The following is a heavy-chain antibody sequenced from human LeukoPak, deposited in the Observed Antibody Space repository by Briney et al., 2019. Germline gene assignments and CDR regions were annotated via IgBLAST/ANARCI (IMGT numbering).Heavy chain of an antibody. CDR1: GFTFSTYS. V-gene: IGHV3-48*01. Sequence: GGSLRLSCAASGFTFSTYSMNWVRQAPGKGLEWLSYISSSGSTIYYADSVKGRFTISRDNAKNSLYLQMNSLRAEDTAVYYCASRQQVTSTWGQGTLVTVSS. D-gene: IGHD2-21*02. J-gene: IGHJ5*02. CDR2: ISSSGSTI. CDR3: ASRQQVTST.